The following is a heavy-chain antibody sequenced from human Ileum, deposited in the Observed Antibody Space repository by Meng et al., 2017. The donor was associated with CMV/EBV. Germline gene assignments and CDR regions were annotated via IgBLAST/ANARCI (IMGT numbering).Heavy chain of an antibody. J-gene: IGHJ4*02. CDR1: GYTFTGYY. CDR3: ARVRKSGGSGTYYNNYFFDY. D-gene: IGHD3-10*01. V-gene: IGHV1-2*02. Sequence: ASVKVSCKASGYTFTGYYMHWVRQAPGQGLEWMGWINPNSGGTNYAQKFQGRVTMTRDTSISTAYMDLSRLRSDDTAVYYCARVRKSGGSGTYYNNYFFDYWGQGTLVTVSS. CDR2: INPNSGGT.